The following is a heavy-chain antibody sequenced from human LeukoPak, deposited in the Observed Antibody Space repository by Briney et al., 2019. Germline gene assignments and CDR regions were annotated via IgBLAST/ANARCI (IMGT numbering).Heavy chain of an antibody. CDR2: ISADNGNS. D-gene: IGHD3-9*01. V-gene: IGHV1-18*01. J-gene: IGHJ6*03. CDR1: GYTFTSYG. Sequence: ASVKVSCKSSGYTFTSYGISWVRQAPGQGLEGMGWISADNGNSNYVQKLQGRVTMTTDTSTSTDYRELRSISSDDTAVYYCARDEVVTYDILTGFYYYYYMDVWGKGTTVTVSS. CDR3: ARDEVVTYDILTGFYYYYYMDV.